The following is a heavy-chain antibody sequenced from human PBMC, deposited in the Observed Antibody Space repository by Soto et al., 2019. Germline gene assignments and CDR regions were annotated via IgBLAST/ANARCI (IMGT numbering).Heavy chain of an antibody. J-gene: IGHJ6*02. Sequence: ASVKVSCKASGYSFTRYSIHWVRQAPGQSLEWMGWTNAGNGNTKYSQKFQGRVTITRDTSASTAYMELSSLRSEDTSVYYCWRDSRWDDHRVGMDVRGQGTKVLVSS. V-gene: IGHV1-3*01. D-gene: IGHD2-2*01. CDR1: GYSFTRYS. CDR2: TNAGNGNT. CDR3: WRDSRWDDHRVGMDV.